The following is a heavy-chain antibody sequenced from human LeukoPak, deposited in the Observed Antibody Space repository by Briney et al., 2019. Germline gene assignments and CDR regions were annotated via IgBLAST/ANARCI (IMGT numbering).Heavy chain of an antibody. J-gene: IGHJ3*02. CDR3: ASMAAAAQASFDI. V-gene: IGHV4-39*07. CDR1: GGSISSSSYY. D-gene: IGHD6-13*01. CDR2: IYYSGST. Sequence: SETLSLTCTVSGGSISSSSYYWGWIRQPPGKGLEWIGSIYYSGSTYYNPSLKSRVTISVDTSKNQFSLKLSSVTAADTAVYYCASMAAAAQASFDIWGQGTMVTVSS.